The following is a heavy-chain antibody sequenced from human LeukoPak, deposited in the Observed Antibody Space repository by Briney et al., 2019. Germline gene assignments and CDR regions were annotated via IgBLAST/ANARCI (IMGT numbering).Heavy chain of an antibody. CDR2: IIPIFGTA. D-gene: IGHD2-2*02. CDR1: GGTFSSYA. J-gene: IGHJ6*02. CDR3: AREKPVVVPAAIPNYYYYGMDV. Sequence: SVKVSCKASGGTFSSYAISWVRQAPGQGLEWMGGIIPIFGTANYAQKFQGRVTITADESTSTAYMELSSLRSEDTTVYYCAREKPVVVPAAIPNYYYYGMDVWGQGTTVTVSS. V-gene: IGHV1-69*13.